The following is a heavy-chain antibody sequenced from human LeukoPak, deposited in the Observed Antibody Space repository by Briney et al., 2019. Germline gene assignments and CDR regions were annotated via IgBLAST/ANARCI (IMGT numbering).Heavy chain of an antibody. CDR2: INHSGST. D-gene: IGHD4-17*01. Sequence: SETLSLTCTVSGGSISSYYWSWIRQPPGKGLEWIGEINHSGSTNYNPSLKSRVTISVDTSKNQFSLKLSSVTAADTAVYYCASSPETTGGYWGQGTLVTVSS. V-gene: IGHV4-34*01. CDR3: ASSPETTGGY. J-gene: IGHJ4*02. CDR1: GGSISSYY.